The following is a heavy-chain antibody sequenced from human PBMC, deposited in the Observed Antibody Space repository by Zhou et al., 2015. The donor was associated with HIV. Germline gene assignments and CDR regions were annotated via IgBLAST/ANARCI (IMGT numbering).Heavy chain of an antibody. V-gene: IGHV1-69*01. CDR1: GGTFSSYA. Sequence: QVQLVQSGAEVKKPGSSVKVSCKASGGTFSSYAISWVRQVPGQGLEWMGGIIPIFGTANYAQKFQGRVTITADESTSTAYMELSSLRSEDTAVYYCASLMYFIQTGSEEYQLKYQREYYYMDVWGKGTTVTVSS. D-gene: IGHD2-2*01. CDR2: IIPIFGTA. CDR3: ASLMYFIQTGSEEYQLKYQREYYYMDV. J-gene: IGHJ6*03.